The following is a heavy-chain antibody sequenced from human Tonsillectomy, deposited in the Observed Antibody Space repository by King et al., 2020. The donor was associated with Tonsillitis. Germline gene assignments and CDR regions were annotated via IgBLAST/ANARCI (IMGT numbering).Heavy chain of an antibody. CDR1: GGSISSSSYY. Sequence: LQLQESGPGLVKPSETLSLTCTVSGGSISSSSYYWGWIRQPPGKGLEWIGSIYYSGSTYYNPSLKSRVTISVDTSKNQFSLKLSSVTAADTAVYYCARPLISSIYAFDIWGQGTMVTVSS. D-gene: IGHD2/OR15-2a*01. CDR3: ARPLISSIYAFDI. V-gene: IGHV4-39*01. J-gene: IGHJ3*02. CDR2: IYYSGST.